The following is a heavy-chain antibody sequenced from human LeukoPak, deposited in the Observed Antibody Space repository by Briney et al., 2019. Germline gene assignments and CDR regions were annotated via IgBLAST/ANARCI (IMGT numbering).Heavy chain of an antibody. CDR2: ISAYNGDT. CDR3: ARDQPRIAVADPFDY. D-gene: IGHD6-19*01. CDR1: GYTFTSYG. J-gene: IGHJ4*02. V-gene: IGHV1-18*01. Sequence: GASVKVSCKASGYTFTSYGISWVRQAPGQGLEWMGWISAYNGDTNFAQNLQDRVTMTTDTSTSTAYMELRGLRSDDTAVYYCARDQPRIAVADPFDYWGQGTLVTVSS.